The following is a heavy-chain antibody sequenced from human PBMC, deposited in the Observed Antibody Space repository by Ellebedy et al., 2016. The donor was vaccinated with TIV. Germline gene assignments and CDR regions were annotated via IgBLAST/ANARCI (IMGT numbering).Heavy chain of an antibody. J-gene: IGHJ4*02. V-gene: IGHV3-33*01. CDR2: IWYDGSNK. D-gene: IGHD3-9*01. CDR1: GFTFSSYG. Sequence: GESLKISXAASGFTFSSYGMHWVRQAPGKGLEWVAVIWYDGSNKYYADSVKGRFTISRDNSKNTLYLQMNSLRAEDTAVYYCARVVNPYDILTGYPGYWGQGTLVTVSS. CDR3: ARVVNPYDILTGYPGY.